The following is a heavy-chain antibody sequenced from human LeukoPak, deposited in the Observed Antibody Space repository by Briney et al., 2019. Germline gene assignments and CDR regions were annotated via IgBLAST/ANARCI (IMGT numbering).Heavy chain of an antibody. CDR1: GGSFSGYY. V-gene: IGHV4-34*01. Sequence: PSETLSLTCAVYGGSFSGYYWSWIRQPPGKGLEWIGEINHSGSTNYNPSLKSRVTISVDTSKNQFSLKLSSVTAADTAVYYCARGRHSDLRWYPPGPPYFDYWGQGTLVTVSS. J-gene: IGHJ4*02. D-gene: IGHD4-23*01. CDR2: INHSGST. CDR3: ARGRHSDLRWYPPGPPYFDY.